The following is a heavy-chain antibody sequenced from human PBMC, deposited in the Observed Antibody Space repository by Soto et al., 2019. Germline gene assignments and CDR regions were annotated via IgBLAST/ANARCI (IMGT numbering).Heavy chain of an antibody. Sequence: SVKVSCKASGGTFSTFGISWVRQAPGQGPEWMGGIIPFFGTARYSQKFEDRITITADESTNTVYMDLRSLTSEDTAIYYCAKSAPMDAGDKYYYDFWGQGALVTVSS. CDR3: AKSAPMDAGDKYYYDF. CDR1: GGTFSTFG. D-gene: IGHD4-17*01. CDR2: IIPFFGTA. V-gene: IGHV1-69*13. J-gene: IGHJ4*02.